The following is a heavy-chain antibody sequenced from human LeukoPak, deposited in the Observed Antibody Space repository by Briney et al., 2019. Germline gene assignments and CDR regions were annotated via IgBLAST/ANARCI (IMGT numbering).Heavy chain of an antibody. CDR1: GFTFSSYS. CDR2: ISSSSITI. J-gene: IGHJ4*02. CDR3: ARDRGGSYSTIDY. Sequence: GGSLRLSCAASGFTFSSYSLNWVRQAPGKGLEWVSFISSSSITIYYADSVKGRFTISRDNAEKSLYLQMNSLRAEDTAVYYCARDRGGSYSTIDYWGQGTLVTVSS. V-gene: IGHV3-48*04. D-gene: IGHD2-15*01.